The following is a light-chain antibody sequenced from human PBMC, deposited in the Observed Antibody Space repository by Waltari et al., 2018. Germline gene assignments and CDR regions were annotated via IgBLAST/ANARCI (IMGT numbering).Light chain of an antibody. J-gene: IGKJ1*01. Sequence: DIQMTQSPSSLSASVGDRVTITCRASQSISSYLNWYQQKPGIAPKLLIYAASSLQSAVSSRFSGSGSGRDFTLIISSRQPEDFATYSCQQSYSHTRTFGQGTKVEIK. CDR3: QQSYSHTRT. CDR1: QSISSY. CDR2: AAS. V-gene: IGKV1-39*01.